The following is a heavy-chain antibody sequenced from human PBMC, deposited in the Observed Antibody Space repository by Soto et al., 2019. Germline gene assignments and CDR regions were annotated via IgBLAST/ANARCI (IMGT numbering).Heavy chain of an antibody. Sequence: SETLSLTCIVSGGSISSSSYYWGWIRQPPGKGLEWIGSIYYSGSTYYNPSLKSRVTISVDTSKNQFSLKLSSVTAADTAVFHCARHRARNWFDPWGQGTLVTVSS. CDR1: GGSISSSSYY. CDR2: IYYSGST. CDR3: ARHRARNWFDP. V-gene: IGHV4-39*01. J-gene: IGHJ5*02. D-gene: IGHD6-6*01.